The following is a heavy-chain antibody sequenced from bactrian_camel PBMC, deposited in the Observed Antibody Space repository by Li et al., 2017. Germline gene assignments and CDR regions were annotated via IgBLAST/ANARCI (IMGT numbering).Heavy chain of an antibody. D-gene: IGHD1*01. CDR2: IYTPGGTT. CDR1: GYTAGSYC. J-gene: IGHJ4*01. Sequence: QLVESGGGSVQAGGSLRLSCAASGYTAGSYCMGWFRQAPGKEREGVAIIYTPGGTTDYAEAVKGRFTISQDNAKNTLYLQMNSLEPEDTAMYYCTRLPFKTNVGLWLRGHEAEYNAKGQGTQVTVS. V-gene: IGHV3S28*01.